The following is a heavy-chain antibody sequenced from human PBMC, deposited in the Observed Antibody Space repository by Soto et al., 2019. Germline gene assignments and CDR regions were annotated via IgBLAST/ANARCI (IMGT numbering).Heavy chain of an antibody. D-gene: IGHD4-17*01. CDR2: IYYSGST. J-gene: IGHJ1*01. Sequence: AWETLSLTCTVSGGSISSYYWSWIRQPPGKGLEWIGYIYYSGSTNYNPSLKSRVTISVDTSKNQFSLKLSSVTAADTAVYYCARAGGDYGDYGLFLKHWGQGTLVTVYS. V-gene: IGHV4-59*01. CDR1: GGSISSYY. CDR3: ARAGGDYGDYGLFLKH.